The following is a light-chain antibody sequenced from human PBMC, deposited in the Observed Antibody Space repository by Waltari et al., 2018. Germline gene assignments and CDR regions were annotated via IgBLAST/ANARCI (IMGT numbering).Light chain of an antibody. V-gene: IGKV1-39*01. Sequence: DIQMTQSPSSLSASIGARVSITCRASRDISAFLNWYQQESGKDPQLLIYAASSLQSGVQRRFSGSGSGTQFTLTISGLQPEDFATYYCQQYNNWPPLTFGGGTKVEIK. CDR3: QQYNNWPPLT. CDR2: AAS. J-gene: IGKJ4*01. CDR1: RDISAF.